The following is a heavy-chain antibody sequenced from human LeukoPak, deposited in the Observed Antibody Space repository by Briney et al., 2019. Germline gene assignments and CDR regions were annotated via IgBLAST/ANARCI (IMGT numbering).Heavy chain of an antibody. CDR1: GGSISSYY. J-gene: IGHJ6*02. CDR3: ARAPYYDFWSGLSPRYYYYYGMDV. D-gene: IGHD3-3*01. Sequence: PSETLSLTCTVSGGSISSYYWSWIRQPPGKGLEWIGYIYYSGSTNYNPSLKSRVTISVDTSKNQFSLKLSSVTAADTAVYYCARAPYYDFWSGLSPRYYYYYGMDVWGQGTKVTVSS. V-gene: IGHV4-59*01. CDR2: IYYSGST.